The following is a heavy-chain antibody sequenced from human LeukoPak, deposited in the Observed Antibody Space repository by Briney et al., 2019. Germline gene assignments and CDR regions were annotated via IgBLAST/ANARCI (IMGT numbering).Heavy chain of an antibody. Sequence: KTGGSLRLSCAASGFTFSSYAITWVRQAPGEGLEWMGGIIPIFATANYAQKFQGRVTITADESTSTAYMELSSLRSEDTAVYYCARDPGSGGHWGQGTLVTVSS. CDR2: IIPIFATA. CDR1: GFTFSSYA. D-gene: IGHD3-10*01. J-gene: IGHJ1*01. CDR3: ARDPGSGGH. V-gene: IGHV1-69*01.